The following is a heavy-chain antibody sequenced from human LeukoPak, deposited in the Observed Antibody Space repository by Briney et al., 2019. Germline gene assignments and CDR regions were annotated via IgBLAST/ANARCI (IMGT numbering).Heavy chain of an antibody. CDR1: GYTFTSYG. Sequence: ASVKVSCKASGYTFTSYGISWVRQAPGQGLEWMGWISAYNGNTNYAQKLQGRVTMTTDTSTSTAYMELRSLRSDDTAVYYCAREGVRDYHGSGSIRKGYDYWGQGTLVTVSS. D-gene: IGHD3-10*01. CDR2: ISAYNGNT. V-gene: IGHV1-18*01. J-gene: IGHJ4*02. CDR3: AREGVRDYHGSGSIRKGYDY.